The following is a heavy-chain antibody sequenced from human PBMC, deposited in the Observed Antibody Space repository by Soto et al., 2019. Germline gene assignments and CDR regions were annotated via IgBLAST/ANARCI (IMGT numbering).Heavy chain of an antibody. CDR2: IKRKIDGEAT. V-gene: IGHV3-15*07. CDR1: GFSFSNAW. J-gene: IGHJ6*02. CDR3: TTGSVEGV. Sequence: EVQLVESGGVLVKPGGSLRLSCAASGFSFSNAWMNWVRQAPGKGLEWVGRIKRKIDGEATDYAGPVKGRFTVFRDDSNSALYLQMNSLKGDDTAVYYCTTGSVEGVWGQGTTVTVS. D-gene: IGHD2-15*01.